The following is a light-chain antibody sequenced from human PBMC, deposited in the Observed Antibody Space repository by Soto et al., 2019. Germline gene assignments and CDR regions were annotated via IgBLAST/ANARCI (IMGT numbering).Light chain of an antibody. CDR2: KAS. J-gene: IGKJ1*01. CDR1: QTIATW. CDR3: QHYDSYPWT. V-gene: IGKV1-5*03. Sequence: DVQMTQSPSTLSASLGDRVTITCRASQTIATWLAWYQQKPGNAPKLLISKASSLESGVPSRFSGSGSGTEFTLTISGLQPDDFGTYYCQHYDSYPWTFGQGTKVEIK.